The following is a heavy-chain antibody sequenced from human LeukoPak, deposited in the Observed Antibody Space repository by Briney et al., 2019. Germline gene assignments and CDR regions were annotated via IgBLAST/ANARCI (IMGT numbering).Heavy chain of an antibody. CDR1: GFTFSSYA. D-gene: IGHD3-22*01. CDR3: ARALPITMIVVVYPGGMDV. CDR2: ISYDGNNK. Sequence: SGGSLRLSCAASGFTFSSYAMHWVRQAPGKGLEWVAVISYDGNNKYYADSVKGRFTISRDNSKNTLYLQMNSLRAEDTAVYYCARALPITMIVVVYPGGMDVWGQGTTVTVSS. J-gene: IGHJ6*02. V-gene: IGHV3-30-3*01.